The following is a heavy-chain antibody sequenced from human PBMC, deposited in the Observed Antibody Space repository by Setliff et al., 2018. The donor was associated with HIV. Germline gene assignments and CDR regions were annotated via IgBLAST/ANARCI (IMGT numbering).Heavy chain of an antibody. D-gene: IGHD3-3*01. J-gene: IGHJ4*02. Sequence: GGSLRLSCVASGFNFNKYAMHWVRQAPAKGLEWVANISPDGSATYYVDSVKGRFTISRDNAKNTLFLQMNSLRAEDTAVYYCARDPRPKFWSGNSPFDYWGQGTLVTRLL. V-gene: IGHV3-7*01. CDR1: GFNFNKYA. CDR2: ISPDGSAT. CDR3: ARDPRPKFWSGNSPFDY.